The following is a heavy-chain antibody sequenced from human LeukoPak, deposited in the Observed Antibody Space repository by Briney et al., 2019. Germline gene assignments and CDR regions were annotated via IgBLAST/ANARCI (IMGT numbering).Heavy chain of an antibody. D-gene: IGHD6-6*01. V-gene: IGHV3-66*02. CDR2: VYTGART. CDR1: GFTVSSNY. Sequence: GGSLRLSCAASGFTVSSNYMSWVRQAPGKGLEWVSVVYTGARTYYADSVKGRFTISIDNSKNTLYLQMNSLRAEDTAVYYCVRSLTLGSSQPEGYWGQGTLVTVSS. J-gene: IGHJ4*02. CDR3: VRSLTLGSSQPEGY.